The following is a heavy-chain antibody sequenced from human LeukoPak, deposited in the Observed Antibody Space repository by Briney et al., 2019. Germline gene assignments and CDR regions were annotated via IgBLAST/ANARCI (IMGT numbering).Heavy chain of an antibody. CDR2: INAGNGNT. D-gene: IGHD4-17*01. J-gene: IGHJ6*02. Sequence: ASVKVSCKASGYTFTSYAMHWVRQAPGQRLEWMGWINAGNGNTKYSQKFQGRVTITRDTSASTAYMELSSLRSEDTAVYYCARDRAGVYGDLFYYYYYGMDVWGQGTTVTVSS. V-gene: IGHV1-3*01. CDR3: ARDRAGVYGDLFYYYYYGMDV. CDR1: GYTFTSYA.